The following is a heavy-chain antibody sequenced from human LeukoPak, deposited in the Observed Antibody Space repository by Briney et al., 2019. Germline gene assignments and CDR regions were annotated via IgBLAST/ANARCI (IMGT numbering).Heavy chain of an antibody. CDR3: AKDHAPSGGAFFYY. V-gene: IGHV3-23*01. D-gene: IGHD6-19*01. J-gene: IGHJ4*02. CDR2: SDGKT. CDR1: GFIFSSYA. Sequence: PGGSLRLSCAASGFIFSSYAISWVRRAPGKGLEWVSTSDGKTHYTNSVQGRGPISRDNTKDTVYLQMNSLRANDTAIYYCAKDHAPSGGAFFYYYGQGILFTVSS.